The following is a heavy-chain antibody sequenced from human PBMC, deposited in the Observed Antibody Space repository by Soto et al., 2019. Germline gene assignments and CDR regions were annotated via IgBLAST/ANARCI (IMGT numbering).Heavy chain of an antibody. CDR3: ARDRSYYYDSSGYPFDY. J-gene: IGHJ4*02. CDR2: ISADNGDT. V-gene: IGHV1-18*01. D-gene: IGHD3-22*01. Sequence: ASVKVSCKGSGYTFDSYGISLLRQVPVQGPEWVGWISADNGDTKYAQRMQGRVTLTTDRATSTAYMELRSLRSDDTAVYYCARDRSYYYDSSGYPFDYWGQGSLVTVSS. CDR1: GYTFDSYG.